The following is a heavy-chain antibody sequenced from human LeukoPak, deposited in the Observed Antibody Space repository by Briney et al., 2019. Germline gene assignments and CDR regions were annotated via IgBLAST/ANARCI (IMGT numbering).Heavy chain of an antibody. J-gene: IGHJ6*02. CDR2: ISSSSSTI. CDR3: AKDSRGLYYYGMDV. CDR1: TFTFSSYN. V-gene: IGHV3-48*04. Sequence: PGGSLRLSCAASTFTFSSYNMNWVRQAPGKGLEWVSYISSSSSTIYYADSVKGRFTISRDNSKNSLYLQMNSLRAEDIALYYCAKDSRGLYYYGMDVWGQGTTVTVSS. D-gene: IGHD2/OR15-2a*01.